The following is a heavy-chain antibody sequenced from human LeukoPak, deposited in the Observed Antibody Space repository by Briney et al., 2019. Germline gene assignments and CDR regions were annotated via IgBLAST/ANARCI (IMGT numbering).Heavy chain of an antibody. J-gene: IGHJ4*02. CDR1: GGSISSGGYS. CDR3: ARGGGYASPIGY. Sequence: TLSLTCAVSGGSISSGGYSWSWIRQPPGKGLEWIGYIYHSGSTYYNPSLKSRLTISVDRSKNQFSLKLSSVTAADTAVYYCARGGGYASPIGYWGQGALVTVSS. D-gene: IGHD5-12*01. CDR2: IYHSGST. V-gene: IGHV4-30-2*01.